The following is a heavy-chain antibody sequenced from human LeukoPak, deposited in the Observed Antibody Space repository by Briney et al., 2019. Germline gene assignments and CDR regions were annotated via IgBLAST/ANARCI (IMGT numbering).Heavy chain of an antibody. J-gene: IGHJ4*02. D-gene: IGHD3-22*01. CDR3: ARVYYYDSNGYLNPFDY. CDR1: GFTFSSYG. CDR2: IRYDGSNK. V-gene: IGHV3-30*02. Sequence: GGSLRLSCAASGFTFSSYGMHWVRQAPGKGLEWVAVIRYDGSNKYYADSVKGRFTISRDNSKNTLYLQMNSLRAEDTAVYYCARVYYYDSNGYLNPFDYWGQGTLVTVSS.